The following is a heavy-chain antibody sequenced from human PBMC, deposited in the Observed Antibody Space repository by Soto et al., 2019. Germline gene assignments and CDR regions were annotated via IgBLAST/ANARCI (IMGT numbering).Heavy chain of an antibody. CDR3: AATITMIVVVSSFDY. CDR2: IYYSGST. CDR1: GGSISSSSYY. D-gene: IGHD3-22*01. J-gene: IGHJ4*02. Sequence: QLQLQESGPGLVKPSETLSLTCTVSGGSISSSSYYWGWIRQPPGKGLEWIGSIYYSGSTYYNPSLKSRVTISVDTSKNQFSLTLSSVTAADTAVYYCAATITMIVVVSSFDYWGQGTLVTVSS. V-gene: IGHV4-39*01.